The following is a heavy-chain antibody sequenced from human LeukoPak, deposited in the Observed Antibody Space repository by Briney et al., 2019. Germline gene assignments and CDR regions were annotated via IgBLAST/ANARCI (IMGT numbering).Heavy chain of an antibody. CDR1: GFTFSSYD. CDR3: ARVSVDWYFDL. CDR2: IGTAGDT. J-gene: IGHJ2*01. Sequence: PGGSLRLSCAASGFTFSSYDMHWVRQATGKGLEWVSAIGTAGDTYYPGSVKGRFTISRENAKNSLYLQMNGPRAGDTAVYYCARVSVDWYFDLWGRGTLVTVFS. D-gene: IGHD4-23*01. V-gene: IGHV3-13*01.